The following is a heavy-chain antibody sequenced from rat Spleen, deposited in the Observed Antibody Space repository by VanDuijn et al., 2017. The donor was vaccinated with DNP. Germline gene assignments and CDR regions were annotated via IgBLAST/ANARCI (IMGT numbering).Heavy chain of an antibody. D-gene: IGHD1-4*01. CDR2: ITYDGRTT. CDR1: GFTFSSYW. V-gene: IGHV5-58*01. J-gene: IGHJ2*01. Sequence: EVQLVETGGGLVQPGRSLKLSCVASGFTFSSYWMFWIRQAPEKGLEWVATITYDGRTTYYRDSVKGRFTISRDNAKSTIYLQMDSPRSEDTATYYCTTTRVSSYFDYWGQGVMVTVSS. CDR3: TTTRVSSYFDY.